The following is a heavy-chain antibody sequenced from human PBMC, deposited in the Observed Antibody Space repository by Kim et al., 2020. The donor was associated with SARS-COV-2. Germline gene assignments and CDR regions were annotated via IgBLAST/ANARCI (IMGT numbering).Heavy chain of an antibody. D-gene: IGHD4-17*01. V-gene: IGHV3-23*01. CDR1: GFSFTTYA. J-gene: IGHJ4*02. Sequence: GGSLRLSCEASGFSFTTYAMSWVRQAPGKGLEWVSTISGSGTTIYYVDSVEGRFTISRDSSTMNLHLHSLRLDDKAASYCARSPVTTGLYIDYWGQG. CDR2: ISGSGTTI. CDR3: ARSPVTTGLYIDY.